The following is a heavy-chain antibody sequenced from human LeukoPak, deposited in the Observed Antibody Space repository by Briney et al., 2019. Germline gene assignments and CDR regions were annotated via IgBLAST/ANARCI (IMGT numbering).Heavy chain of an antibody. CDR1: SGSFTGYF. Sequence: SETQSLTCAVYSGSFTGYFWSWIRQPPGKGREWIGEINHSGSTNYNPPLKSRVTISVDTSKNQFSLKLTSVTAADTAVYYCARYRSYCTSTTCYRDWFDPWGQGTLVTVSS. CDR3: ARYRSYCTSTTCYRDWFDP. V-gene: IGHV4-34*01. D-gene: IGHD2-2*01. CDR2: INHSGST. J-gene: IGHJ5*02.